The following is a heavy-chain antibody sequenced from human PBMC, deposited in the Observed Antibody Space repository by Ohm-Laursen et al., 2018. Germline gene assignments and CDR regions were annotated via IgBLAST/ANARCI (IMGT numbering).Heavy chain of an antibody. CDR2: IYHSGST. CDR3: AREPYYYDSSGTFDY. J-gene: IGHJ4*02. D-gene: IGHD3-22*01. CDR1: GYSISSGYY. Sequence: SDTLSLTCAVSGYSISSGYYWGWIRQPPGKGLEWIGSIYHSGSTYYNPSLKSRVTISVDTSKNQFSLKLSSVTAADTAVYYCAREPYYYDSSGTFDYWGQGTLITVSS. V-gene: IGHV4-38-2*02.